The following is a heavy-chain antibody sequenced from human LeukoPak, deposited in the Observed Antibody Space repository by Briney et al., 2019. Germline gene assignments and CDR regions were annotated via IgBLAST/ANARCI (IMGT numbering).Heavy chain of an antibody. D-gene: IGHD3-3*01. CDR3: AKVSTYYDFWSGYYPD. J-gene: IGHJ4*02. V-gene: IGHV3-23*01. Sequence: PGGSLRLSCAASGFTFSSYAMGWARQAPGKGLEWVSAISGSGGSTYYADSVKGRFAISRDNSKNTLYLQMNSLRAEDTAVYYCAKVSTYYDFWSGYYPDWGQGTLVTVSS. CDR1: GFTFSSYA. CDR2: ISGSGGST.